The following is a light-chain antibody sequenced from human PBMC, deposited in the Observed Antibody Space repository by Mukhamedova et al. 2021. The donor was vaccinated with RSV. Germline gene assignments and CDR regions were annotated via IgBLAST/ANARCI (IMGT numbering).Light chain of an antibody. CDR2: SSS. J-gene: IGKJ2*01. CDR3: HQHYRSPYT. CDR1: QAIGGS. Sequence: TWGARQAIGGSLAWYQQKPGKAPKLLLYSSSTLASGVPTRFSGSGSETDYTLTITNLQPEDFATYYCHQHYRSPYTFGQGTRLEIK. V-gene: IGKV1-NL1*01.